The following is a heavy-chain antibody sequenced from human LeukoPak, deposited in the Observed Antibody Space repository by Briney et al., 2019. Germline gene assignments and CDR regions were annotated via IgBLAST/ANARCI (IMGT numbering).Heavy chain of an antibody. CDR2: IRYDGSNK. D-gene: IGHD6-19*01. V-gene: IGHV3-30*02. J-gene: IGHJ4*02. CDR3: AKDRARYGSGWPGLDY. CDR1: GFTFSSYG. Sequence: GGSLRLSCAASGFTFSSYGMHWVRQAPGKGLERVAFIRYDGSNKYYADSVKGRFTISRDSSKNTLYLQMNSLRAEDTAVYFCAKDRARYGSGWPGLDYWGQGTLVTVSS.